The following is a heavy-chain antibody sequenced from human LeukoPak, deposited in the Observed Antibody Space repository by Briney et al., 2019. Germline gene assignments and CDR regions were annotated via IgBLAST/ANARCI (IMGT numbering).Heavy chain of an antibody. V-gene: IGHV4-59*01. D-gene: IGHD2-2*01. Sequence: PSETLSLTCTVSGGSISSYYWSWIRQPPGKGLEWIGYIYYSGSTNYNPSLKSRATISVDTSKNQFSLKLSSVTAADTAVYYCARAKGVVPAASAGRFDPWGQGTLVTVSS. CDR1: GGSISSYY. J-gene: IGHJ5*02. CDR2: IYYSGST. CDR3: ARAKGVVPAASAGRFDP.